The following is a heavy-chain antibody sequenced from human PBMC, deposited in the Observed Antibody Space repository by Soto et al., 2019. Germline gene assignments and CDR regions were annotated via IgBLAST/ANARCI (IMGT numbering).Heavy chain of an antibody. CDR3: ATGEGRKTVSGYYYYGMDV. Sequence: GVSVKVSCKVSGYTLTELSMHWVRQAPGKGLEWMGGFDPEDGETIYTQKFQGRVTMTEDTSTDTAYMELSSLRSEDTAVYYCATGEGRKTVSGYYYYGMDVWGQGTTVTVSS. CDR2: FDPEDGET. D-gene: IGHD1-26*01. J-gene: IGHJ6*02. CDR1: GYTLTELS. V-gene: IGHV1-24*01.